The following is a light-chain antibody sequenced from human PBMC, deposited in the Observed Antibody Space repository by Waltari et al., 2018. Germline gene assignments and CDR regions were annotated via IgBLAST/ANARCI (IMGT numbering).Light chain of an antibody. Sequence: NFMLTQSHSVSESPGRTVTISCPRSSGSVTGNSMQWYQQRPGSAPTPVIYDNNQRPSGVPDRFSGSIDRSSNSASLTISGLKTEDEADYYCQSYDNNIWLFGGGTKVTVL. CDR1: SGSVTGNS. CDR2: DNN. V-gene: IGLV6-57*03. J-gene: IGLJ3*02. CDR3: QSYDNNIWL.